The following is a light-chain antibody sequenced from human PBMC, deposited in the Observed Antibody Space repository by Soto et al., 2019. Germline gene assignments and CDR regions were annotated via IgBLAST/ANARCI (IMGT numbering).Light chain of an antibody. CDR2: EVS. Sequence: QSALTQPASVSWSPGQSITISCTGTSSDVGSYNLVSWYQQHPGKAPKLMIYEVSKRPSGVSNRFSGSKSGNTASLTISGLQAEDEADYYCCSYAGSKVFGTGTKVTVL. CDR1: SSDVGSYNL. V-gene: IGLV2-23*02. CDR3: CSYAGSKV. J-gene: IGLJ1*01.